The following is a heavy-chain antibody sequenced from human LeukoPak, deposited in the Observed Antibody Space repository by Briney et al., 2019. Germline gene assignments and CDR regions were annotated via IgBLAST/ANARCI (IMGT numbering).Heavy chain of an antibody. CDR3: ARHAYYYGSGLGWFDP. CDR1: GGSISSSSYY. Sequence: PSETLSLTCTVSGGSISSSSYYWGWIRQPPGKGLEWSGSIYYSGSTYYNPSLKSRVTISVDTSKNQFSLKLSSVTAADTAVYCCARHAYYYGSGLGWFDPWGQGTLVTVSS. J-gene: IGHJ5*02. V-gene: IGHV4-39*01. CDR2: IYYSGST. D-gene: IGHD3-10*01.